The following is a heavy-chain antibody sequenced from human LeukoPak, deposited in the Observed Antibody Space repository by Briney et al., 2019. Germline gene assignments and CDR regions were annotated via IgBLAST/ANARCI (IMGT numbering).Heavy chain of an antibody. Sequence: PGGSLRLSCAASGFTFSSYDMNWVRQAPGKGLEWVSYVGRSTTTIYYADSVRGRFTISRDNAKNSVYLQMNSLRDEDTAVYYCATWLRALDYWGQGTLVTVSP. CDR1: GFTFSSYD. J-gene: IGHJ4*02. CDR2: VGRSTTTI. CDR3: ATWLRALDY. D-gene: IGHD5-12*01. V-gene: IGHV3-48*02.